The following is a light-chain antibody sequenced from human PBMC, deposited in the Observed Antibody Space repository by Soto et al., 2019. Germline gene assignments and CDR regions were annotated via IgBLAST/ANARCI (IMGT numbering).Light chain of an antibody. V-gene: IGLV1-40*01. J-gene: IGLJ2*01. Sequence: QSVLTQPPSVSGAPGQRVTISCTGSSSNIGAGYDVHWYQQLPGTAPKLLIYGNSNRPSGVPDRFSGSKSGTSASLAITGLQAEDEADDYCQSYDSRLSAYVVFGGGTKVTVL. CDR2: GNS. CDR3: QSYDSRLSAYVV. CDR1: SSNIGAGYD.